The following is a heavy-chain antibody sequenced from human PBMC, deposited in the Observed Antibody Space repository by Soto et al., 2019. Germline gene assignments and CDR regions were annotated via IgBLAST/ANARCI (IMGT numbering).Heavy chain of an antibody. J-gene: IGHJ1*01. CDR1: GFTFKYYA. CDR3: ARESKWYGGQYFQD. V-gene: IGHV3-23*01. Sequence: EVQLLQSGGGLAQPGTSLRLSCAASGFTFKYYAMTWVRQAPGKGLEWVSTISGSGDKTDYADSVKGRFRVSRDNSKDPLYLQMDSLRADDTALYYCARESKWYGGQYFQDWGQGTLVTGSS. D-gene: IGHD2-8*01. CDR2: ISGSGDKT.